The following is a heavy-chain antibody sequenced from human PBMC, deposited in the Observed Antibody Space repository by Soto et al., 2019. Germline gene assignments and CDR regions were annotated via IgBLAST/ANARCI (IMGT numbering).Heavy chain of an antibody. D-gene: IGHD2-21*02. CDR1: GFTFSSYA. CDR2: ISSNGGST. Sequence: GGSLRLSCSASGFTFSSYAMHWVRQAPGKGLEYVSAISSNGGSTYYADSVKGRFTISRDNSKNTLYLQMSSLRAEDTAVYYCVKPGVAYCGGDCYFDYWGQGTLVTVSS. V-gene: IGHV3-64D*08. CDR3: VKPGVAYCGGDCYFDY. J-gene: IGHJ4*02.